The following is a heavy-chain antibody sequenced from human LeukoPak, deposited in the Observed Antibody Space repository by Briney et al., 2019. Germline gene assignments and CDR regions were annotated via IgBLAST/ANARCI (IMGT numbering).Heavy chain of an antibody. D-gene: IGHD2-15*01. J-gene: IGHJ4*02. CDR3: ATSHDSAGND. CDR1: GFAFSDFW. CDR2: VRHDGSAK. Sequence: GGSLRLSCAASGFAFSDFWMSWVRQAPGKGPEWVANVRHDGSAKYYVPSVRGRFTISRDNAKNSLYLQMNSLTVEDTAVYYCATSHDSAGNDWGQGTLVTVSS. V-gene: IGHV3-7*01.